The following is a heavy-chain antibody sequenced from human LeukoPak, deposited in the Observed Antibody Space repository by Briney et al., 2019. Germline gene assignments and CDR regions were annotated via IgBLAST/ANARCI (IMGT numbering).Heavy chain of an antibody. CDR1: GGSISSYY. J-gene: IGHJ5*02. Sequence: PSETLSLTCTVSGGSISSYYWSWIRQPPGKGLEGIGYIYYSGSTNYNPSLKSLVTISVDTSKNPLSLQLSSLTAADTALYYCARGARYFEFPSWGQGTLVTVSP. V-gene: IGHV4-59*01. D-gene: IGHD3-9*01. CDR3: ARGARYFEFPS. CDR2: IYYSGST.